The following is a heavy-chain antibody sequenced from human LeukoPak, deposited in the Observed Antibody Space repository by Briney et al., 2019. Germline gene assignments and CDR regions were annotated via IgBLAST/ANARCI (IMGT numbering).Heavy chain of an antibody. D-gene: IGHD1-1*01. CDR1: GFTFDDYA. J-gene: IGHJ4*02. V-gene: IGHV3-9*01. CDR2: ISWNSGSI. CDR3: AKDVGPGNWNLRGSDY. Sequence: GGSLRLSCAASGFTFDDYAMHWVRQAPGKGLEWVSGISWNSGSIGYADSVKGRFTISRDNAKNSLYLQMNSLRAEDTALYYCAKDVGPGNWNLRGSDYWGQGTLVTVSS.